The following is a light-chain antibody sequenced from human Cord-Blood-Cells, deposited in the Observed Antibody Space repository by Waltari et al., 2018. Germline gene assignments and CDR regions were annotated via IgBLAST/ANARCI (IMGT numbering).Light chain of an antibody. V-gene: IGLV1-44*01. CDR3: AAWDDSLNGPV. J-gene: IGLJ2*01. Sequence: VLTQPPLATRTPGRRDHSCSSGSSPNIGSHTAHWYQQPPGTAPKLLIYINNRRPSGVPDRFSGSKSGTSASLAISGRQSEDEADYYCAAWDDSLNGPVFGGGTKLTVL. CDR1: SPNIGSHT. CDR2: INN.